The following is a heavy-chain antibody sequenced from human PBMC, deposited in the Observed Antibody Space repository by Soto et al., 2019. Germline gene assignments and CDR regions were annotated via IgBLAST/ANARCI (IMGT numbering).Heavy chain of an antibody. V-gene: IGHV4-59*01. D-gene: IGHD3-22*01. Sequence: PSETLSLTCTVSGGSISSYYWSWIRQPPGKGLEWIGYIYYSGSTNYNPSLKSRVTISVDTSKNQFSLKLSSVTAADTAVYYCAREGYYDSSGYNYYGMDVWGQGTTVTVS. J-gene: IGHJ6*02. CDR3: AREGYYDSSGYNYYGMDV. CDR2: IYYSGST. CDR1: GGSISSYY.